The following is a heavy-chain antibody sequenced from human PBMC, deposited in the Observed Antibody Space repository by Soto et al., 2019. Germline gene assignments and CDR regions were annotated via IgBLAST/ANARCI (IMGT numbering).Heavy chain of an antibody. J-gene: IGHJ5*02. CDR1: GYTFTSYG. D-gene: IGHD3-16*02. Sequence: ASVKVSCKASGYTFTSYGISWVRQAPGQGLEWMGWISAYNGNTNYAQKFQGRVTITRDTSTSTAYMELSSLTSDDTAVYYCARDNVITFGGVIVRNNWFDPWGQGTLVTVSS. CDR2: ISAYNGNT. CDR3: ARDNVITFGGVIVRNNWFDP. V-gene: IGHV1-18*01.